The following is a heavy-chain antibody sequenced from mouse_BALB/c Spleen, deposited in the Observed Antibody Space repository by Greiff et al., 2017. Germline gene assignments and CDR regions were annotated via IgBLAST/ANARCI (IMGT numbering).Heavy chain of an antibody. CDR3: TRSGPDY. CDR1: GYTFTDYE. D-gene: IGHD1-3*01. Sequence: VKLMESGAELVRPGASVTLSCKASGYTFTDYEMHWVKQTPVHGLEWIGAIDPETGGTAYNQKFKGKATLTADKSSSTAYMELRSLTSEDSAVYYCTRSGPDYWGQGTSVTVSS. J-gene: IGHJ4*01. CDR2: IDPETGGT. V-gene: IGHV1-15*01.